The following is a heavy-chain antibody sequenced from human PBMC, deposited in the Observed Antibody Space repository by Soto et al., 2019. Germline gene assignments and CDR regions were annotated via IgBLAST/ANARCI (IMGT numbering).Heavy chain of an antibody. CDR3: ARARPGVNGAFDP. J-gene: IGHJ5*02. CDR1: GFTVGGNY. CDR2: IFTDGAT. D-gene: IGHD2-2*01. V-gene: IGHV3-53*01. Sequence: PGGSLRLSCAASGFTVGGNYMTWVRQAPGKGLEFISVIFTDGATKYAESVKGRFTISRDDSDNTFYLQMNSLRVEDTALYYCARARPGVNGAFDPWGQGTLVTVSS.